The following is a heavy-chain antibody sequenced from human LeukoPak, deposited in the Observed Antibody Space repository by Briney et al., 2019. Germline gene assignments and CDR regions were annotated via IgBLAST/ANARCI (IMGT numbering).Heavy chain of an antibody. J-gene: IGHJ4*02. CDR3: ALAFSGYDRWFPEPPDQ. D-gene: IGHD5-12*01. CDR1: GSAFSGYT. CDR2: IITNLAST. V-gene: IGHV1-69*01. Sequence: ASVKVSCKASGSAFSGYTITWVRQAPGQGLEWVGGIITNLASTNYAQKFQGRVTISADDSTSTAYMQLRSLTSDDTAFYYCALAFSGYDRWFPEPPDQWGQGTLVTVSS.